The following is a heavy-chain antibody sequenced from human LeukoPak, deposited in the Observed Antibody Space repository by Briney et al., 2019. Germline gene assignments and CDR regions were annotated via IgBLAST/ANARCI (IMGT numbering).Heavy chain of an antibody. CDR2: ISGSGGST. CDR3: ARAAYSSSPDY. CDR1: GFTFSSYA. D-gene: IGHD6-13*01. V-gene: IGHV3-23*01. Sequence: GGSLRLSCAASGFTFSSYAMTWVRHAPGKGLEWISLISGSGGSTSYADSVKGRFTISRDNAKNSLYLQMNSLRDEDVAVYYCARAAYSSSPDYWGQGTLATVSS. J-gene: IGHJ4*02.